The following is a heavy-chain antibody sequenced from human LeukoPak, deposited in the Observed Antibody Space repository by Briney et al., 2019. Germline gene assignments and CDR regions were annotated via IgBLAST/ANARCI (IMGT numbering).Heavy chain of an antibody. V-gene: IGHV3-30*18. CDR3: AKQYSGYLSDY. CDR1: GFTFSSYG. D-gene: IGHD5-12*01. Sequence: PGRSLRLSCAASGFTFSSYGMHWVREAPRKGVEWVAVISYDGSNKYYADSVKGRFTISRDNSKNTLYLQMNSLRAEDTAVYYCAKQYSGYLSDYWGQGTLVTVSS. J-gene: IGHJ4*02. CDR2: ISYDGSNK.